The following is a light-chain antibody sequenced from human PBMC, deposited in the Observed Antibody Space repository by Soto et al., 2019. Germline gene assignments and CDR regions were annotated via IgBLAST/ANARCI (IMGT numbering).Light chain of an antibody. CDR2: GAS. J-gene: IGKJ1*01. CDR3: QQYNNWPRT. CDR1: QSVSSN. V-gene: IGKV3-15*01. Sequence: EIVMTQSPATLSVSPGERAPLXCRASQSVSSNLAWYQQKPGQAPRLLIYGASTRATGIPARFSGSGSGTEFTLTISSLQSEDFAVYYCQQYNNWPRTFGQGTKVDIK.